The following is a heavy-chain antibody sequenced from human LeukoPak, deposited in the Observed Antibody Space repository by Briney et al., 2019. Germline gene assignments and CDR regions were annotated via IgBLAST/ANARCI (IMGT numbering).Heavy chain of an antibody. CDR1: GFTFSSYS. Sequence: GGSLRLSCAASGFTFSSYSMNWVRQAPGKGLEWVSYSSSSSSTIYYADSVKGRFTISRDNAKNSLYLQMNSLRAEDTAVYYCARTLRAAYYYYYMDVWGKGTTVTVSS. CDR3: ARTLRAAYYYYYMDV. J-gene: IGHJ6*03. CDR2: SSSSSSTI. V-gene: IGHV3-48*01.